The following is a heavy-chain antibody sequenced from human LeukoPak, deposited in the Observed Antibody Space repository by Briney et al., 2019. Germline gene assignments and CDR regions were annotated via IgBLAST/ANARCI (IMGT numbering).Heavy chain of an antibody. D-gene: IGHD3-22*01. CDR1: GGSISSSSYY. CDR3: ARDYYDSSGYYGQGDY. J-gene: IGHJ4*02. CDR2: IYYSGST. V-gene: IGHV4-39*07. Sequence: SETLSLTCTVSGGSISSSSYYWGWIRQPPGKGLEWIGSIYYSGSTYYNPSLKSRVTISVDTSKNQFSLKLSSVTAADTAVYYCARDYYDSSGYYGQGDYWGQGTLVTVSS.